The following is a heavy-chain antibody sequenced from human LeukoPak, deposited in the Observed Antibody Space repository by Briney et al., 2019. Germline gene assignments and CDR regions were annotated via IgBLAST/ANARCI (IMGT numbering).Heavy chain of an antibody. J-gene: IGHJ6*02. Sequence: SETLSLTCTVSGGSISSYYWNWIRQPPGKALEWLGYAYYSGSTNYNPSLKTRLTISVDTSKAQFSLTLSSVTAADTAIYYCASRSGRNYYGMDVWGQGTTVTVFS. CDR3: ASRSGRNYYGMDV. CDR2: AYYSGST. V-gene: IGHV4-59*01. D-gene: IGHD3-10*01. CDR1: GGSISSYY.